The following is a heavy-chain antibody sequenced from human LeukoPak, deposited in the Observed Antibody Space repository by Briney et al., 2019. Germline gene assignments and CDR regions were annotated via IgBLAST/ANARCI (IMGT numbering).Heavy chain of an antibody. CDR3: ARVGEAMVRGVISYYFDY. J-gene: IGHJ4*02. CDR1: GGSISSGGYY. V-gene: IGHV4-31*03. Sequence: SQTLSLTRTVSGGSISSGGYYWSWIRQHPGKGLEWIGYIYYSGSTYYNPSLKSRVTISVDTSKNQFSLKLSSVTAADTAVYYCARVGEAMVRGVISYYFDYWGQGTLVTVSS. CDR2: IYYSGST. D-gene: IGHD3-10*01.